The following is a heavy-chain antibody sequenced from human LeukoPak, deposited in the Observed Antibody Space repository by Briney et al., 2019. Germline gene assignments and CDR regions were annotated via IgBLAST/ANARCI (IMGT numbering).Heavy chain of an antibody. D-gene: IGHD3-16*01. J-gene: IGHJ3*02. CDR1: GGSISSGSYY. CDR2: IYTSGST. Sequence: PSQTLSLTCTVSGGSISSGSYYWSWIRQPAGKGLEWIGRIYTSGSTNYNPSLKSRVTISVDTSKNQFSLKLSSVTAADTAVYYCARTQKGLGGRRAFDIWGQGTMVTVSS. V-gene: IGHV4-61*02. CDR3: ARTQKGLGGRRAFDI.